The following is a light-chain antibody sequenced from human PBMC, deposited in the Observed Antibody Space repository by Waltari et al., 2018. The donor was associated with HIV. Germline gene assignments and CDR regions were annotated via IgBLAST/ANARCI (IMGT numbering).Light chain of an antibody. CDR1: QNIKTF. V-gene: IGKV1-39*01. CDR2: GVS. CDR3: QQTYSVSIT. J-gene: IGKJ5*01. Sequence: IQLTQSPSSLSASLGDKLTLTCRASQNIKTFVNWYQVRPGKAPRLLIYGVSELPTGVPSRFIGGGSGTDFTLTINNLQPEDFAAYFCQQTYSVSITFGPGTRLEI.